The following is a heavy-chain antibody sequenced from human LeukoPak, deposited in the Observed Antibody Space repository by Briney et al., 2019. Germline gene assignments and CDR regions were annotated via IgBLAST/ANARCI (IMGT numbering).Heavy chain of an antibody. J-gene: IGHJ6*02. CDR2: ISSSSSYI. Sequence: PGGSLRLSCAASGFTFSSYSMNWVRQAPGKGLEWVSSISSSSSYIYYADSVKGRFTISRDNAKNSLYLQMNSLRAEDTAVYYCARVDGDPPYYYYGMDVWGQGTTVTVSS. V-gene: IGHV3-21*01. CDR3: ARVDGDPPYYYYGMDV. CDR1: GFTFSSYS. D-gene: IGHD4-17*01.